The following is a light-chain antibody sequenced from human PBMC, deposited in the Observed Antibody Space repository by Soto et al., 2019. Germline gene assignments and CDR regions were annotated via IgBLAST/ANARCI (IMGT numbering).Light chain of an antibody. Sequence: EIVMTQSPATLSVSPGERATLSCRASQSVSSNLAWYQQKPGQAHRLLIYGASTRATGIAARFSGSGSGTEFTLTISSLQSEDFAVYYCQQYNNWPRTFGQGTKTEIK. V-gene: IGKV3-15*01. CDR2: GAS. J-gene: IGKJ1*01. CDR3: QQYNNWPRT. CDR1: QSVSSN.